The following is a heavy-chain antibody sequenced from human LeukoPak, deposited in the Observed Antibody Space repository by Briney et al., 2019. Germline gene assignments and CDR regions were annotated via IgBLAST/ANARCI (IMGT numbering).Heavy chain of an antibody. Sequence: SETLSLTCTVSGGSISSSSYYWGWIRQPPGKGLEWIGSIYYSGSTYYNPSLKSRVTISVDTSKNQFSLKLSSVTAADTAVYYCARVVYNWNYDPNYFDYWGQGTLVTVSS. CDR2: IYYSGST. CDR1: GGSISSSSYY. V-gene: IGHV4-39*07. J-gene: IGHJ4*02. D-gene: IGHD1-7*01. CDR3: ARVVYNWNYDPNYFDY.